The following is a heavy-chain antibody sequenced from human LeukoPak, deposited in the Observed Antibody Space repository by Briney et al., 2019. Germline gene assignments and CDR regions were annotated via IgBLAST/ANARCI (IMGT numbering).Heavy chain of an antibody. J-gene: IGHJ4*02. Sequence: GGSLPLSRSASGVPYSRCSMLWLRPAPGKGVEGVSSISSSSSDIYYTDSVNGRLTISRDNAKNSVYLQMNSLRAEDTAVYYGAKFSLGPSGRPYYFDYWGQGTLVTVSS. V-gene: IGHV3-21*01. CDR3: AKFSLGPSGRPYYFDY. CDR1: GVPYSRCS. CDR2: ISSSSSDI.